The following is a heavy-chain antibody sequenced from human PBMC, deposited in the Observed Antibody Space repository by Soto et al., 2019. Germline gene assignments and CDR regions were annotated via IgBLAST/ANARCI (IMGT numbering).Heavy chain of an antibody. CDR3: VTDDTSGYFFHY. J-gene: IGHJ4*02. V-gene: IGHV3-15*01. CDR2: IKATAYGGTT. D-gene: IGHD3-22*01. Sequence: VQLVESGGGLLEPGGSLTLSCAVYNLTFSYAWMSWVRQAPAKGLEWLGRIKATAYGGTTDYAAPVEGRISISRDDSKNTLYLQMNSLRTEDTGRYYCVTDDTSGYFFHYWGQGTLVTVSS. CDR1: NLTFSYAW.